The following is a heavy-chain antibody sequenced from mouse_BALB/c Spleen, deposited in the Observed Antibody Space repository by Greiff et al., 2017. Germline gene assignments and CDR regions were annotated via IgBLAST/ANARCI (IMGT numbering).Heavy chain of an antibody. V-gene: IGHV2-6-7*01. Sequence: VKLMESGPGLVAPSQSLSITCTVSGFSLTGYGVNWVRQPPGKGLEWLGMIWGDGSTDYNSALKSRLSISKDNSKSQVVLKMNSLQTDDTARYYCARDRGYDYDAFDYWGQGTTLTVSS. J-gene: IGHJ2*01. CDR2: IWGDGST. CDR3: ARDRGYDYDAFDY. D-gene: IGHD2-4*01. CDR1: GFSLTGYG.